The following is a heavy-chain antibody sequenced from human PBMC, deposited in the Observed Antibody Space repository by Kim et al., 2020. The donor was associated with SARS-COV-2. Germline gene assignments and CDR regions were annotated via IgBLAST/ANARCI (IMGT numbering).Heavy chain of an antibody. CDR1: GGSISSSSYY. Sequence: SEALSLTCTVSGGSISSSSYYWGWIRQPPGKGLEWIGSIYYSGSTYYNPSLKSRVTISVDTSKNQFSLKLSSVTAADTAVYYCARPGLSSGSSSRISVSAAGAFDIWGQGTMVTVSS. CDR3: ARPGLSSGSSSRISVSAAGAFDI. D-gene: IGHD1-26*01. V-gene: IGHV4-39*01. J-gene: IGHJ3*02. CDR2: IYYSGST.